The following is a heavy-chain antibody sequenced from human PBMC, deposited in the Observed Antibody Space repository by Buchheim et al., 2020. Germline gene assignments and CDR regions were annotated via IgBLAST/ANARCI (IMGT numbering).Heavy chain of an antibody. V-gene: IGHV3-30*18. CDR1: GFTFSSYG. J-gene: IGHJ4*02. Sequence: VQLLESGGGVVQPGGSLRLSCAASGFTFSSYGMHWVRQAPGKGLEWVAVISYDGSNKYYADSVKGRFTISRDNSKNTLYLQMNSLRAEDTAVYYCAKALLWFGEFNPFDYWGQGTL. D-gene: IGHD3-10*01. CDR3: AKALLWFGEFNPFDY. CDR2: ISYDGSNK.